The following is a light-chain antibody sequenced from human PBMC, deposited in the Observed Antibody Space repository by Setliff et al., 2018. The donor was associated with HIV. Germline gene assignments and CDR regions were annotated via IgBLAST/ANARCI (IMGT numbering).Light chain of an antibody. CDR2: EVT. CDR1: SSDIGSYDL. CDR3: QSYDSSLSYV. V-gene: IGLV2-14*02. J-gene: IGLJ1*01. Sequence: QSVLTQPASVSGSPGQSITISCTGTSSDIGSYDLVSWFQQHPGKAPKAIIYEVTKRPSGVSNRFSGSKSGNTASLAITGLQAEDEADYYCQSYDSSLSYVFGTGTKVTVL.